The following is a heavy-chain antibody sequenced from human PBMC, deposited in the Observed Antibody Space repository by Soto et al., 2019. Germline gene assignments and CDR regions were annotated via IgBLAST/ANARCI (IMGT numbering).Heavy chain of an antibody. D-gene: IGHD1-26*01. CDR1: GGSISSYY. CDR3: ARYSGRYSYNWFDP. CDR2: IYYSGTT. V-gene: IGHV4-59*01. Sequence: SEPCALSFTVSGGSISSYYWSWIRQPPGKVLGLIGYIYYSGTTNYNPSLKNRVTISVDTYKNQFSLKLSSVSAAGTAVYYCARYSGRYSYNWFDPWCEGTLVTVS. J-gene: IGHJ5*02.